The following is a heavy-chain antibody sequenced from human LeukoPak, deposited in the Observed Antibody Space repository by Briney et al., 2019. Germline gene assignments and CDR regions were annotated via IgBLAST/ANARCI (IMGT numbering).Heavy chain of an antibody. V-gene: IGHV1-46*01. Sequence: GASVKVSCKASGGTFSSYAISWVRQAPGQGLEWMGIINPSGGSTSYAQKFQGRVTMTRDTSTSTVYMELSSLRSEDTAVYYCARANIVVVPAAIRDPRYYYYYYGMDVWGQGTTVTVSS. CDR2: INPSGGST. CDR3: ARANIVVVPAAIRDPRYYYYYYGMDV. J-gene: IGHJ6*02. CDR1: GGTFSSYA. D-gene: IGHD2-2*01.